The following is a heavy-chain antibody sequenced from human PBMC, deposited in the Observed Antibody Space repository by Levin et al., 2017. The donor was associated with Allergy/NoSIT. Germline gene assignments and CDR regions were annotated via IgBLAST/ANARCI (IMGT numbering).Heavy chain of an antibody. J-gene: IGHJ5*02. CDR2: ISAYNGNT. CDR1: DYTFTNYG. D-gene: IGHD2-2*01. CDR3: ARSGYQLLTDNWFDP. V-gene: IGHV1-18*01. Sequence: GESLKISCKASDYTFTNYGITWVRQAPGQGLEWMGWISAYNGNTNYAQKLQGRVTMTTDTSTSTAYMELRSLRSDDTAVYYCARSGYQLLTDNWFDPWGQGTLVTVSS.